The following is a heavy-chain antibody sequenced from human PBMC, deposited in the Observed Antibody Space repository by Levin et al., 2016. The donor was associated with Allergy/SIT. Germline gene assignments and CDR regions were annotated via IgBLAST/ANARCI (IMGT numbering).Heavy chain of an antibody. Sequence: GESLKISCAASGFTVSSNYMSWVRQAPGKGLEWVSVIYSGGSTYYADSVKGRFTISRDNSKNTLYLQMNSLRAEDTAVYYCARDSGGGSCYSCHFDYWGQGTLVTVSS. CDR1: GFTVSSNY. D-gene: IGHD2-15*01. J-gene: IGHJ4*02. CDR3: ARDSGGGSCYSCHFDY. CDR2: IYSGGST. V-gene: IGHV3-66*02.